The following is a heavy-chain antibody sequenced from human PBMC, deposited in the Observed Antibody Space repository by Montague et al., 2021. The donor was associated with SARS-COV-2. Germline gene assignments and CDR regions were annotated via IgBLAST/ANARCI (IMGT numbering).Heavy chain of an antibody. D-gene: IGHD6-13*01. V-gene: IGHV4-34*01. CDR2: GNLSNST. CDR1: GGSFSGYY. J-gene: IGHJ4*03. CDR3: SRAKCILSWYRQPVRV. Sequence: SETLSLTCAVYGGSFSGYYCSWIRHPPGTGQGWVGEGNLSNSTNSNPSPKSRSTVSVDTSTNQNSLKLSSVTAADTAVYYCSRAKCILSWYRQPVRVWGTGTLVTVSS.